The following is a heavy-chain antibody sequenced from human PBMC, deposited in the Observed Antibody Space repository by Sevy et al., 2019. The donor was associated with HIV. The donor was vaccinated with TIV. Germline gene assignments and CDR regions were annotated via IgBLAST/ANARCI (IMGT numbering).Heavy chain of an antibody. Sequence: ETLSLTCAVSGYSISSGYYWGWIRQPPGKGLEWIGSIYHSGSTYYNPSLKSRVTISEDTSKNQFSLKMSSVTAADTAVYYCATYSSGWYHSFDYWGQGTLVTVSS. CDR1: GYSISSGYY. CDR2: IYHSGST. D-gene: IGHD6-13*01. J-gene: IGHJ4*02. V-gene: IGHV4-38-2*01. CDR3: ATYSSGWYHSFDY.